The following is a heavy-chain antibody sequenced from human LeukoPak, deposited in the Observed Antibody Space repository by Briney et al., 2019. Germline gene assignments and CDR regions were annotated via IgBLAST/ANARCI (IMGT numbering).Heavy chain of an antibody. Sequence: PSETLSLTCAVYGVSFSGYYWSWIRQPPGKGLEWIGEINHSGSTNYNPSLKSRVTMSVDTSKNQFSLKLSSVTAADTAVYYCARRPEEGWLQLLDYWGQGTLVTVSS. D-gene: IGHD5-24*01. CDR3: ARRPEEGWLQLLDY. J-gene: IGHJ4*02. CDR1: GVSFSGYY. CDR2: INHSGST. V-gene: IGHV4-34*01.